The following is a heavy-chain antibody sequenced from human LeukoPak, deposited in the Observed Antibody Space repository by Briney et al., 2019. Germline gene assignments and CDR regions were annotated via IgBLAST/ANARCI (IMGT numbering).Heavy chain of an antibody. V-gene: IGHV3-23*01. CDR3: AKGLAVSGTYFDY. CDR2: ISTDGGST. Sequence: GRSLRLSCAASGFTFSSYGMHWVRQAPGKGLEWVSTISTDGGSTYYTDSVRGRFTISRDNSKSTLYLQINSLRAEDTALYYCAKGLAVSGTYFDYWGQGTLVTVSS. J-gene: IGHJ4*02. D-gene: IGHD1-26*01. CDR1: GFTFSSYG.